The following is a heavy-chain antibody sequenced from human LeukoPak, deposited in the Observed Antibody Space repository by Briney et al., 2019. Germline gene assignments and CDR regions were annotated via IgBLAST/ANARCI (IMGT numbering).Heavy chain of an antibody. D-gene: IGHD2-15*01. CDR3: ARDRRDIVVVVAATYRYYGMDV. CDR2: IVGSGGST. CDR1: GFTFSNYA. Sequence: GASLRLSCAASGFTFSNYAMSWVRQAPGKGLEWVSAIVGSGGSTYYADSVKGRFTISRDNSKNTLYLQMNSLRAEDTAVYYCARDRRDIVVVVAATYRYYGMDVWGKGTTVTVSS. V-gene: IGHV3-23*01. J-gene: IGHJ6*04.